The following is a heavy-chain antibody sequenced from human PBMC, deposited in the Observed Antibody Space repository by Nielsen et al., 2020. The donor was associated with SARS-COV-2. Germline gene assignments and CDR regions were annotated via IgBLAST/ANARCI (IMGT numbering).Heavy chain of an antibody. Sequence: GESLKISCAASGFTVSSNYMSWVRQAPGKGLEWVSVIYSGGSTYYADSVKGRFTISRDNSKNTLYLQMNSLRAEDTAVYYCAKDLHAATYYDFWSGYGDPWGQGTLVTVSS. CDR3: AKDLHAATYYDFWSGYGDP. CDR2: IYSGGST. V-gene: IGHV3-53*01. D-gene: IGHD3-3*01. CDR1: GFTVSSNY. J-gene: IGHJ5*02.